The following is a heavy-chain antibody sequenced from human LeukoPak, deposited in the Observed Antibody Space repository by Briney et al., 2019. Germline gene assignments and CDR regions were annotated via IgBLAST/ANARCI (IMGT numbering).Heavy chain of an antibody. CDR3: ARVGWDDYGDYNDY. Sequence: GGSLRLSCAASGFTFSSYSMNWVRQAPGKGLEWVSSISSNSVHIYYADSVKGRFTISRDNAKNSLYLQMNSLRAEDTAVYYCARVGWDDYGDYNDYWGQGTLVTVSS. CDR2: ISSNSVHI. V-gene: IGHV3-21*01. D-gene: IGHD4-17*01. J-gene: IGHJ4*02. CDR1: GFTFSSYS.